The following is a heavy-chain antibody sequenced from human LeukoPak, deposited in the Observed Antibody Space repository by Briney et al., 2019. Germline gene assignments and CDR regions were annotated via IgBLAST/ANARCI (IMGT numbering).Heavy chain of an antibody. Sequence: GGSLRLSCVASGFTFSDYQMDWVRQAPGKGLEWVGRSNNKANSYTIQYAASVQGRFTISRDESKNSLYMEMNSLKIEDTAVYYCSRVRHSNGVEYWGQGTLVTVSS. CDR2: SNNKANSYTI. D-gene: IGHD4-11*01. J-gene: IGHJ4*02. CDR1: GFTFSDYQ. CDR3: SRVRHSNGVEY. V-gene: IGHV3-72*01.